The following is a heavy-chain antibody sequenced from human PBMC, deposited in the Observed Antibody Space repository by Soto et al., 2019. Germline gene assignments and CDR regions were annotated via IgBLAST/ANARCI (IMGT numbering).Heavy chain of an antibody. CDR2: FDPEDGET. J-gene: IGHJ4*02. CDR3: ATDLRSRRPYYDIQPENGVFDY. Sequence: ASVKVSCKVSGYTLTELSMHWVRQAPGKGLEWMGGFDPEDGETIYAQKFQGRVTMTEDTSTDTAYMELSSPRSEDTAVYYCATDLRSRRPYYDIQPENGVFDYWRQGTLVTVSS. CDR1: GYTLTELS. V-gene: IGHV1-24*01. D-gene: IGHD3-9*01.